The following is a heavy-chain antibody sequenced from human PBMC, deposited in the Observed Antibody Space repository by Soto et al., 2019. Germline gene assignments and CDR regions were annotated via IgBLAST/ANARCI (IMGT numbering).Heavy chain of an antibody. J-gene: IGHJ3*02. CDR2: ISWNSGSI. CDR3: AKELRDYGDYGAFDI. CDR1: GFTFDDYA. V-gene: IGHV3-9*01. Sequence: GGSLRLSCAASGFTFDDYAMHWVRQAPGKGLEWVSGISWNSGSIGYADSVKGRFTISRDNAKNSLYLQMNSLRAEDTALYYCAKELRDYGDYGAFDIWGQGTMVTVSS. D-gene: IGHD4-17*01.